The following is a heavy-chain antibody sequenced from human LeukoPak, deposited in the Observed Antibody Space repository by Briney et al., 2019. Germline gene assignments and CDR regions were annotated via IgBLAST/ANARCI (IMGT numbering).Heavy chain of an antibody. J-gene: IGHJ3*02. V-gene: IGHV1-2*02. D-gene: IGHD3-10*01. CDR3: ARDPSGSGSYAFDI. CDR1: GYTFTGYY. CDR2: INPNSGGT. Sequence: ASVKVSCKASGYTFTGYYMHWVRQAPGQGLEWMGWINPNSGGTNYAQKFQGRVTMTRDTSISTAYMELSRLRSDDTAVYYCARDPSGSGSYAFDIWGQGTMVTASS.